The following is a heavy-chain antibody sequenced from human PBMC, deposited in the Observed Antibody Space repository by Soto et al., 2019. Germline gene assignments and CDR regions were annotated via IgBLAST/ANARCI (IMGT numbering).Heavy chain of an antibody. CDR3: AKASKMTTVTLYDY. Sequence: LRLSCAASGFTFSSYAMSWVRQAPGKGLEWVSTISGSGGSTYYADSVKGRFTISRDNSKNTLYLQMNSLRAEDTAVYYCAKASKMTTVTLYDYWGQGTLVTVSS. D-gene: IGHD4-4*01. V-gene: IGHV3-23*01. CDR2: ISGSGGST. J-gene: IGHJ4*02. CDR1: GFTFSSYA.